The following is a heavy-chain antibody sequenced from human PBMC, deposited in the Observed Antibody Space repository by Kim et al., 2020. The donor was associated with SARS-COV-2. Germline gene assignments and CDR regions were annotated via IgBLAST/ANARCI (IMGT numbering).Heavy chain of an antibody. D-gene: IGHD6-6*01. V-gene: IGHV3-23*01. CDR2: ISGSGGST. Sequence: GGSLRLSCAASGFTFSSYAMSWVRQAPGKGLEWVSAISGSGGSTYYADSVKGRFTISRDNSKNTLYLQMNSLRAEDTAVYYCAILESIASTCFDYWGQGTLVTVSS. J-gene: IGHJ4*02. CDR1: GFTFSSYA. CDR3: AILESIASTCFDY.